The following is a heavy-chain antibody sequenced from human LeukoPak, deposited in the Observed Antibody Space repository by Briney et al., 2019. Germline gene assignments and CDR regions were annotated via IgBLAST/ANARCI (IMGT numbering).Heavy chain of an antibody. CDR3: ARWAGRCGGDCQSEDP. J-gene: IGHJ5*02. CDR1: GFTFSTSW. V-gene: IGHV3-7*01. Sequence: GGSLRLSCVGSGFTFSTSWMHWVRQAPGKGPEYVAYINQDGSETNYVDSVKGRFTISRDNTSNSLFLQMYSLRDEDTAIYYCARWAGRCGGDCQSEDPWGLGTLVIVSS. CDR2: INQDGSET. D-gene: IGHD2-21*02.